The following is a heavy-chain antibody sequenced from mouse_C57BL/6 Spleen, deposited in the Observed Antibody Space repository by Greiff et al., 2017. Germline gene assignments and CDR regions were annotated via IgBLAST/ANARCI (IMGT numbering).Heavy chain of an antibody. J-gene: IGHJ1*03. D-gene: IGHD1-1*01. V-gene: IGHV5-6*02. CDR3: ARHPGYYGSSNWYFDV. Sequence: DVKLVESGGNLVKPGGSLKLSCAASGFTFSSYGMSWVRQTPDKRLEWVATISSGGSYTYYPDSVKGRFTISRDNAKNTLYLQMSSLKSEDTAMYYCARHPGYYGSSNWYFDVWGTGTTVTVSS. CDR2: ISSGGSYT. CDR1: GFTFSSYG.